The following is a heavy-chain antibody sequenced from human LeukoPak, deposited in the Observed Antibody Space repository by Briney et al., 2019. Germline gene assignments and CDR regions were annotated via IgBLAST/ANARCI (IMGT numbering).Heavy chain of an antibody. CDR3: AREDKSSWFDY. J-gene: IGHJ4*02. V-gene: IGHV4-59*01. Sequence: SETLSLICTVSGGSISSYYWSWIRQPPGKGLEWIGYIYYSGGTNYNPSLRSRVTISVDTSKNQFSLKLSSVTAADTAVYYCAREDKSSWFDYWGQGTLVTVSS. CDR2: IYYSGGT. CDR1: GGSISSYY. D-gene: IGHD6-13*01.